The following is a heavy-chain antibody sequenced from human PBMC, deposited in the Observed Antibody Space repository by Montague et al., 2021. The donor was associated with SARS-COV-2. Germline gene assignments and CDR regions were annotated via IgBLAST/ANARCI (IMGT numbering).Heavy chain of an antibody. CDR1: GDSVDSDC. Sequence: SETLSLTCTVSGDSVDSDCWSWVRQPPGERLEWIGHIHYTGSTDYNPSLKSRASISADASKNSLSLSLASVTAADTAVYYCARGTRSVGITPGFRYWGQGTQVAVSS. CDR3: ARGTRSVGITPGFRY. J-gene: IGHJ4*02. CDR2: IHYTGST. V-gene: IGHV4-59*02. D-gene: IGHD1-26*01.